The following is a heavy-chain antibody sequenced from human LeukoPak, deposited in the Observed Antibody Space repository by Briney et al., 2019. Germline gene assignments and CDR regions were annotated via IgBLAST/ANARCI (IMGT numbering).Heavy chain of an antibody. CDR3: AKDIVVVPASTALWDY. J-gene: IGHJ4*02. CDR2: LSGSGAST. D-gene: IGHD2-2*01. Sequence: GGSLRLSCAASGFTFSSYAMTWVRQAPGKGLEWVSALSGSGASTYYADSVKGRFTISRDNSKNTLYLQMSSLRAEDTAIYYCAKDIVVVPASTALWDYWGQGTLVTVSP. CDR1: GFTFSSYA. V-gene: IGHV3-23*01.